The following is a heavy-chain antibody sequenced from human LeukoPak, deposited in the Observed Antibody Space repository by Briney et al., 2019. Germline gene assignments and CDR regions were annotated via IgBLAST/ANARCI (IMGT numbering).Heavy chain of an antibody. V-gene: IGHV1-18*01. D-gene: IGHD3-3*01. Sequence: ASVKVSCKASGYTFTSYGISWVRQAPGQGLEWMGWISAYNGNTNYAQKLQGRVTMTTDTSTSTAYMELRSLRSDDTAVYYCARAGTYDFWSGRPHGFDYWGQGTLVTVSS. J-gene: IGHJ4*02. CDR3: ARAGTYDFWSGRPHGFDY. CDR1: GYTFTSYG. CDR2: ISAYNGNT.